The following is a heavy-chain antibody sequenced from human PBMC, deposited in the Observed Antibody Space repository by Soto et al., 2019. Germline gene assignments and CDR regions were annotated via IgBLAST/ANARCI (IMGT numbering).Heavy chain of an antibody. J-gene: IGHJ3*02. CDR3: ARNKPYDSITTSDSFDI. CDR2: TDYTPRWSN. D-gene: IGHD3-22*01. Sequence: PSQTLSLTCAISGDSVSSSSAAWNWIRQSPSRGLEWLGRTDYTPRWSNDYAASVRGRITINSDTCKNQFYLHLNSVTPEDTAVYYCARNKPYDSITTSDSFDIWGQGTMVTVSS. V-gene: IGHV6-1*01. CDR1: GDSVSSSSAA.